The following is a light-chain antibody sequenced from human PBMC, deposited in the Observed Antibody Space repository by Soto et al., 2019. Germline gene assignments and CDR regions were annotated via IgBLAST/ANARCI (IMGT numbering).Light chain of an antibody. CDR1: QSVSSY. CDR3: QQRSNWPHT. J-gene: IGKJ2*01. Sequence: EIVLTQSPATLSLSPGERATLSCRASQSVSSYLAWSQQKPGQAPRLLIYDASNRATGIPARFSGSGSGTDFTLAISSLEPEDFAVYYCQQRSNWPHTFGQGTKLEIK. V-gene: IGKV3-11*01. CDR2: DAS.